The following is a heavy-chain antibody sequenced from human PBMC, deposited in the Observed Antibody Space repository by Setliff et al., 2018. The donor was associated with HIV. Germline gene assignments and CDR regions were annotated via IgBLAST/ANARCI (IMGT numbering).Heavy chain of an antibody. CDR3: ASGSPFDGFDM. V-gene: IGHV4-59*11. J-gene: IGHJ3*02. D-gene: IGHD1-26*01. CDR1: GGSMSTHY. CDR2: IYTTGST. Sequence: PSETLSLTCTVSGGSMSTHYWSWIRQTPGKGLEWIGHIYTTGSTHYNPPLRSRVTISIDTSKSHFSLRLKSVTAADTALYYCASGSPFDGFDMWGQGTMVTV.